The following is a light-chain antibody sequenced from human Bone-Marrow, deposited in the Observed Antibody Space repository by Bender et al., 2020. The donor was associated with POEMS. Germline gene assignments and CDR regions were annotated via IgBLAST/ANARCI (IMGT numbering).Light chain of an antibody. CDR3: QAWDDSSVV. J-gene: IGLJ2*01. V-gene: IGLV3-1*01. CDR2: EDT. Sequence: SYELTQPPSVSVSPGQTARITCSGDNLGDKYTSWYQQRPGQSPVLVIYEDTKRPSGVPDRFSGSNSGNTASLTISGTQAMDEADYFCQAWDDSSVVFGEGTKLTVL. CDR1: NLGDKY.